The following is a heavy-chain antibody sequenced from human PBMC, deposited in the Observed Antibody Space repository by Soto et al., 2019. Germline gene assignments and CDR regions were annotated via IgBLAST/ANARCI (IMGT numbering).Heavy chain of an antibody. CDR3: AREDPTGDWFEP. CDR2: IIPIFGTA. V-gene: IGHV1-69*13. J-gene: IGHJ5*02. Sequence: SVKVSCKASGGTFSSYAISWVRQAPGQGLEWMGGIIPIFGTANYAQKFQGRVTITADESTSTAYMELSSLGSEDTAVYYCAREDPTGDWFEPWGQGTLVSVSS. CDR1: GGTFSSYA. D-gene: IGHD3-10*01.